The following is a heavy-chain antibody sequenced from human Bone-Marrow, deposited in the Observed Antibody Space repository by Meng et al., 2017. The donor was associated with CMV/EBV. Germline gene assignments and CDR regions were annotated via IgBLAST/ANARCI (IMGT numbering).Heavy chain of an antibody. CDR2: ISTYSGNT. CDR3: ARGIAARPKIIDYFDY. D-gene: IGHD6-6*01. V-gene: IGHV1-18*01. Sequence: SSYTFNNYAVPWVRQAPGQGLQWIGWISTYSGNTNYTQRLRGRVTMTTDTSTSTAYMELRSLRSGDSGVYYCARGIAARPKIIDYFDYWGQGTLVTVSS. J-gene: IGHJ4*02. CDR1: SYTFNNYA.